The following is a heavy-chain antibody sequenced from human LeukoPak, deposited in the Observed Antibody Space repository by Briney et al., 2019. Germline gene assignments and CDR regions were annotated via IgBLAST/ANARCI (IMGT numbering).Heavy chain of an antibody. V-gene: IGHV1-69*06. CDR1: GGTFSSFA. Sequence: ASVKVSCKASGGTFSSFAISWVRQAPGQGLEWMGGIIPIFGTANYAQKFRGRVTITADKSTSTAYMELRSLRSDDTAVYYCARGLQENLAWLTAFSAFDIWGQGTMVTVSS. CDR3: ARGLQENLAWLTAFSAFDI. CDR2: IIPIFGTA. D-gene: IGHD6-19*01. J-gene: IGHJ3*02.